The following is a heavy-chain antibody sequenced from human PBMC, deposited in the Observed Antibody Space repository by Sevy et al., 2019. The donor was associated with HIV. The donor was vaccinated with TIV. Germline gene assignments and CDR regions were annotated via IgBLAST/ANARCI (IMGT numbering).Heavy chain of an antibody. CDR1: GYTFTSYG. D-gene: IGHD4-17*01. Sequence: ASVKVSCKASGYTFTSYGISWVRQAPGQGLEWMGWISAYNGNTNYAQKLQGRVTMTTDTSTSTAYMELRSLRSDDTAVYYCAGVDYGDYVRYYYYYGMDVWGQGTTVTVSS. CDR3: AGVDYGDYVRYYYYYGMDV. J-gene: IGHJ6*02. V-gene: IGHV1-18*01. CDR2: ISAYNGNT.